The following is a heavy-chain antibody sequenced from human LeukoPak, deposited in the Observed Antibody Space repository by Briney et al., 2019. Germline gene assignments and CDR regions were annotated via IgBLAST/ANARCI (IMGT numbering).Heavy chain of an antibody. V-gene: IGHV3-23*01. J-gene: IGHJ4*02. CDR3: AKGKYSSGWYYTY. D-gene: IGHD6-19*01. CDR2: ISGSGGST. Sequence: GGSLRLSCAASGFTFSGYAMSWVRQAPGKGLEWVSNISGSGGSTYYADSVKGGFTISRENTKNTLYLQMNSLSAEDTAVYYCAKGKYSSGWYYTYWGQGTLVTVSS. CDR1: GFTFSGYA.